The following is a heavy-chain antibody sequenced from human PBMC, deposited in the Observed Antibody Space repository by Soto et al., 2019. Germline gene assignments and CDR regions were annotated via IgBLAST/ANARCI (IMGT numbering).Heavy chain of an antibody. CDR3: ARQGAVTVMFYYHGMDV. Sequence: QVQLQQWGAGLLKPSETLSLTCDVYGGSFGGYFWSWIRQPPGKGLEWIGEINHGGITNYNPSIKSRITISVDTSKNQFSLKLRSVTAADAAVDYCARQGAVTVMFYYHGMDVWGQGTSVTVSS. CDR2: INHGGIT. D-gene: IGHD2-21*02. J-gene: IGHJ6*02. CDR1: GGSFGGYF. V-gene: IGHV4-34*02.